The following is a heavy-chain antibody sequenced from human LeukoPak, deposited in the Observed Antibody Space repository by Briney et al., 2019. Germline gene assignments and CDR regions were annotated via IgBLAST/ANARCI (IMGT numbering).Heavy chain of an antibody. Sequence: SETLSLTCTVSGGSISSYYWSWIRQPPGKGLEWIGYIYYSGSTNYNPSLKSRVTISVDTSKNQFSLKLSSVTAADTAVYYSARDLGFCGGDCYSHNWFDPWGQGTLVTVSS. CDR3: ARDLGFCGGDCYSHNWFDP. J-gene: IGHJ5*02. V-gene: IGHV4-59*01. CDR2: IYYSGST. D-gene: IGHD2-21*02. CDR1: GGSISSYY.